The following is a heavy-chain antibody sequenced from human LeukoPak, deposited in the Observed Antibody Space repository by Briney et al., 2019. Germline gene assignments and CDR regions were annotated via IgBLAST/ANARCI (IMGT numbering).Heavy chain of an antibody. J-gene: IGHJ4*02. V-gene: IGHV4-4*07. CDR3: ARYSSGYYYLDY. Sequence: SETLSLTCTVSGGSISSYYWSWIRQPAGKGLERVGRIYTIGSNNYNPSLKSRVTMSVDTPKNQLSLTLAAVSAADTAVYYCARYSSGYYYLDYWGQGTLVTVSS. CDR1: GGSISSYY. D-gene: IGHD3-22*01. CDR2: IYTIGSN.